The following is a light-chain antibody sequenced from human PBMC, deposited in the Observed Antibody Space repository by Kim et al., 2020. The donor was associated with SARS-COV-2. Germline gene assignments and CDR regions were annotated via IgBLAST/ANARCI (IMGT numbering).Light chain of an antibody. CDR2: AAA. V-gene: IGKV1-8*01. CDR1: QRSDSY. CDR3: QQYYSYPPT. Sequence: ASTGDRVHIPLRGGQRSDSYLAWHEQKPGKPPKLLIYAAATLQTGVPSRFSSSRSGTDFTLTINCLQSEDFATYYCQQYYSYPPTFGQGTKVDIK. J-gene: IGKJ1*01.